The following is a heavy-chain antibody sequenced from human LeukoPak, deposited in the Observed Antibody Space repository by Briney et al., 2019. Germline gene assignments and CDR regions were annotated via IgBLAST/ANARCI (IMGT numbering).Heavy chain of an antibody. CDR2: IYYSGST. CDR3: AREPRIDNYFDY. Sequence: SETLSLTCTVSGGYISSYYWSWIRQPPGKGLEWIGYIYYSGSTNYNPSLKSRVTISVDTSKNQFSLKLSSVTAADTAVYYCAREPRIDNYFDYWGQGTLVTVSS. D-gene: IGHD3-22*01. CDR1: GGYISSYY. V-gene: IGHV4-59*01. J-gene: IGHJ4*02.